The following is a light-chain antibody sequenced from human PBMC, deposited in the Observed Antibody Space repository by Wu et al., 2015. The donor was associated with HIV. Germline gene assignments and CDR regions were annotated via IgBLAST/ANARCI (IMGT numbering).Light chain of an antibody. Sequence: DIQMTQSPSSVSASVGDRVTITCRASQGISSWLAWYQQKPGKAPRLLIYAASNLRSGVPSRFSGSGSGTEFTLTISSLQPDDFATYYCQQYNTYSRTFGQGTKVEIK. CDR3: QQYNTYSRT. V-gene: IGKV1D-16*01. CDR2: AAS. CDR1: QGISSW. J-gene: IGKJ1*01.